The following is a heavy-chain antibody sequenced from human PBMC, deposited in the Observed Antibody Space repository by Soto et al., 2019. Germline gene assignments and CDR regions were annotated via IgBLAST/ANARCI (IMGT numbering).Heavy chain of an antibody. CDR2: LGGPGGDRT. V-gene: IGHV3-23*01. CDR1: AFTFSNYA. J-gene: IGHJ4*02. Sequence: EVQLLESGGDFVQPGGSLRLSCAASAFTFSNYAMGWVRQAPGKGLEWVSTLGGPGGDRTYYADPVKGRFAISRDNSKDTVYLQMNSLSADDTAVYYCVRRSGLPWEPFDYWGQGTLVSVSS. CDR3: VRRSGLPWEPFDY. D-gene: IGHD1-26*01.